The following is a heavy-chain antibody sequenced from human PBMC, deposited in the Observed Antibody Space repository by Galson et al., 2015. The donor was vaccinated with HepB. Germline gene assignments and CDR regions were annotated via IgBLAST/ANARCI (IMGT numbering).Heavy chain of an antibody. D-gene: IGHD2-15*01. CDR1: GDSVSSNSAA. V-gene: IGHV6-1*01. CDR3: ARVAGTIYYYGMDV. J-gene: IGHJ6*02. Sequence: CAISGDSVSSNSAAWYWIRQSPSRGLEWLGRTYYRDKWYNDYADSVRGRITINPDTSKNQFSLHLNFVTPGDAAVYYCARVAGTIYYYGMDVWGQGTTVTVSS. CDR2: TYYRDKWYN.